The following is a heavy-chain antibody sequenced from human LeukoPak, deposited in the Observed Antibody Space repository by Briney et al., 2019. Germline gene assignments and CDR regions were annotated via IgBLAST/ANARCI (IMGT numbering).Heavy chain of an antibody. V-gene: IGHV5-51*01. J-gene: IGHJ5*02. Sequence: GASLKISCKGSGYSFPNYWIGWVRQMPGKGLEWMGIIYPVDSHTRYSPSFQNQVTISVDKSISTAYLRWSSLKASDTAMYYCARGPYAYTSSATLGSYNWFDPWGQGSLVTVSS. D-gene: IGHD2-2*02. CDR3: ARGPYAYTSSATLGSYNWFDP. CDR1: GYSFPNYW. CDR2: IYPVDSHT.